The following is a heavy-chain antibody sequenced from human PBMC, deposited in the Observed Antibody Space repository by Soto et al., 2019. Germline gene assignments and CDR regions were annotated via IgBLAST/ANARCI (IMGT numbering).Heavy chain of an antibody. V-gene: IGHV3-11*05. CDR1: GYALRDYS. Sequence: GGSLRLSCAASGYALRDYSMNWVRQAPGKGLEWVSYTGTSRKYTFYADSVKGRFTISRDNAQKSLYLQMDSLTSEDTAIYYCARDREPSVYHGMAVWGQGTTVTVSS. J-gene: IGHJ6*02. CDR3: ARDREPSVYHGMAV. CDR2: TGTSRKYT.